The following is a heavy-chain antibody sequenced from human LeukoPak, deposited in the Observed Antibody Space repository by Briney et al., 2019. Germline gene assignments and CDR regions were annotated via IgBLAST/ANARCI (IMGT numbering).Heavy chain of an antibody. CDR2: INHSGST. CDR3: ARQTDYGDYPRFDY. V-gene: IGHV4-34*01. Sequence: SETLSLTCAAYGGSFSGYYWSWIRQPPGKGLEWIGEINHSGSTNYNPSLKSRVTISVDTSKNQFSLKLSSVTAADTAVYYCARQTDYGDYPRFDYWGQGTLVTVSS. J-gene: IGHJ4*02. CDR1: GGSFSGYY. D-gene: IGHD4-17*01.